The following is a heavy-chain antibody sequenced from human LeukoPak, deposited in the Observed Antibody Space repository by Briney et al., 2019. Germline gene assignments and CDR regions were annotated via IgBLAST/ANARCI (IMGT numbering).Heavy chain of an antibody. CDR2: IYYSGST. CDR3: ARSGLTATGEFDF. V-gene: IGHV4-39*07. D-gene: IGHD2-15*01. J-gene: IGHJ4*02. CDR1: GGSISSSSYY. Sequence: SETLSLTCTVSGGSISSSSYYWGWIRQPPGKGQEWIGSIYYSGSTYYNPSLKSRVTISVDTSKNQFSLKLISVTAADTAVYYCARSGLTATGEFDFWGQGTLVTVSS.